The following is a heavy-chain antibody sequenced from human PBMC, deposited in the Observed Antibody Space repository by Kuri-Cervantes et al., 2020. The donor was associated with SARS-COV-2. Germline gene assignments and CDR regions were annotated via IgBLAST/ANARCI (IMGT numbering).Heavy chain of an antibody. CDR2: IYYSGST. CDR3: ARGQYCSSTSCYGNYYYMDV. J-gene: IGHJ6*03. D-gene: IGHD2-2*01. V-gene: IGHV4-59*11. Sequence: SETLSLTCTASGGSISSHYWSWIRQPPGKGLEWIGYIYYSGSTNYNPSLKSRVTISVDTSKNQFSLKLSSVTAADTAVYYCARGQYCSSTSCYGNYYYMDVWGKGTTVTVSS. CDR1: GGSISSHY.